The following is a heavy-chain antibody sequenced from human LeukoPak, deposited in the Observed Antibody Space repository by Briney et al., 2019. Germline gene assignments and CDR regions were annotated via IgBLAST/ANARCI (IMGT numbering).Heavy chain of an antibody. D-gene: IGHD3-22*01. Sequence: ASVKVSCKASGYTFISYGISWVRQAPGQGLQWMGWISTYNGNSVYVEKFQGRVTMTTDTSTSTAFLELRSLTSDDTAVYYCARDGNYYDSSGTLSDSWGQGTLVTVSS. CDR1: GYTFISYG. CDR3: ARDGNYYDSSGTLSDS. CDR2: ISTYNGNS. V-gene: IGHV1-18*01. J-gene: IGHJ4*02.